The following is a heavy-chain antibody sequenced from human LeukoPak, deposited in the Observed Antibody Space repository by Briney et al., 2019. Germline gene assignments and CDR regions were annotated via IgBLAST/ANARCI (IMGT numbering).Heavy chain of an antibody. V-gene: IGHV3-20*04. CDR2: INWNGGST. J-gene: IGHJ4*02. Sequence: GGSLRLSCAASGFTFDDYEMSWVRQAPGKGLEWVSGINWNGGSTGYADSVKGRFTISRDNAKNSLYLQMNSLRAEDTATYYCAKLAAAAADYWGQGTLVTVSS. D-gene: IGHD6-13*01. CDR3: AKLAAAAADY. CDR1: GFTFDDYE.